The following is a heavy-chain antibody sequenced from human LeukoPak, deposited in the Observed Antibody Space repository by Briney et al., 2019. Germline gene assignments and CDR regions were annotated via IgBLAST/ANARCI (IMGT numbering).Heavy chain of an antibody. D-gene: IGHD3-10*01. V-gene: IGHV3-30-3*01. CDR2: ISYDGSNK. J-gene: IGHJ4*02. CDR3: AATMVRGVIEGFDY. Sequence: PGGSLRLSCTASGFTFSSYAMHWVRQAPGKGLEWVAVISYDGSNKYYADSVKGRFTISRDNSKNTLYLQMNSLRAEDTAVYYCAATMVRGVIEGFDYWGQGTLVTVSS. CDR1: GFTFSSYA.